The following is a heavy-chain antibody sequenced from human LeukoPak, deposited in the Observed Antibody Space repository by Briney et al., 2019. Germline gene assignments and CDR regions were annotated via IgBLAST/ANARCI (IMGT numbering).Heavy chain of an antibody. CDR2: ISGSGGST. CDR1: GFTFSNAW. CDR3: AKNFDYDFWSGSNAFDI. J-gene: IGHJ3*02. V-gene: IGHV3-23*01. Sequence: GGSLRLSCAASGFTFSNAWMSWVRQAPGKGLEWVSAISGSGGSTYYADSVKGRFTISRDNSKNTLYLQMNSLRAEDTAVYYCAKNFDYDFWSGSNAFDIWGQGTMVTVSS. D-gene: IGHD3-3*01.